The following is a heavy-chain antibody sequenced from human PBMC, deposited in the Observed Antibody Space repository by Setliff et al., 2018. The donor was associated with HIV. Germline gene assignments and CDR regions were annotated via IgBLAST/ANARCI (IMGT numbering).Heavy chain of an antibody. J-gene: IGHJ4*02. Sequence: SGPTLVNPTQTLTLSCTFSGLSLSTSGVGVGWIRQSPGKALEWLAFIYWNNNKHYSTTLKSRLTVTKDTSKNRVVFTMTNMDPVDTATYYCAYSGRQLRGPYFDFWGQGTPVTVSS. D-gene: IGHD1-1*01. CDR2: IYWNNNK. CDR1: GLSLSTSGVG. V-gene: IGHV2-5*01. CDR3: AYSGRQLRGPYFDF.